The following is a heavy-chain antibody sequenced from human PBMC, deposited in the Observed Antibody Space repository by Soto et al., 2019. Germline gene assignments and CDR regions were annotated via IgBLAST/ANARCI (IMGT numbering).Heavy chain of an antibody. J-gene: IGHJ4*02. CDR2: IYYSGST. CDR3: ARHGETADSNYQLPYFDY. D-gene: IGHD4-4*01. V-gene: IGHV4-39*01. Sequence: PSETLSLTCTVSGGSISSSSYYWGWIRQPPGKGLEWIGSIYYSGSTYYNPSLKSRVTISVDTSKNQFSLKLSSVTAADTAEYYCARHGETADSNYQLPYFDYWGQGTLVTVSS. CDR1: GGSISSSSYY.